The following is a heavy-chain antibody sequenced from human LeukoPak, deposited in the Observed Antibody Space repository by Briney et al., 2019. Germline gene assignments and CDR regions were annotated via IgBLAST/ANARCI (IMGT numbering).Heavy chain of an antibody. CDR2: VNRSGST. CDR3: ARCVWSGDVWARNPKSTRYFDA. J-gene: IGHJ5*02. V-gene: IGHV4-34*01. Sequence: QSSETLSLTCAVYGGSFSAYYWTWIRQPPGKGLEWIGEVNRSGSTNYNPSLKSRVSISVDTSKTQVSLRLTSVTAADTAMYYCARCVWSGDVWARNPKSTRYFDAWGQGTLVIISS. CDR1: GGSFSAYY. D-gene: IGHD3-10*01.